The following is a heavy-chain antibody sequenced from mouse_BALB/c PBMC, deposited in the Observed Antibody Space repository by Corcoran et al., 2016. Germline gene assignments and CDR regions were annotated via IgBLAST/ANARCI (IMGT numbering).Heavy chain of an antibody. V-gene: IGHV1S136*01. D-gene: IGHD1-1*01. CDR2: INPYNDGT. CDR3: ARVRVITTVYFDY. CDR1: GYTFTSYV. Sequence: EVQLQQSGPELVKPGASVKMSCKASGYTFTSYVMHWVKQKPGQGLEWIGYINPYNDGTKYNEKFKGKATLTSDKSSSTAYMELSSLTSEDSAVYYCARVRVITTVYFDYWGQGTTLTVSS. J-gene: IGHJ2*01.